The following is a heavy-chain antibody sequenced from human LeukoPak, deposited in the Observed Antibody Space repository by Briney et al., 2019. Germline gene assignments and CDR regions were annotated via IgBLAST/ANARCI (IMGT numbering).Heavy chain of an antibody. V-gene: IGHV3-48*03. Sequence: GGSLRLSCAASGFTFSSYEMNWVRQAPGKGLEWVSYISSSGSTIYYADSVKGRFTISRDNAKNSLYLQMNSLRGDDTAVYYCAKSYSYHHMDDWGKGTSVTVSS. CDR1: GFTFSSYE. CDR2: ISSSGSTI. CDR3: AKSYSYHHMDD. J-gene: IGHJ6*03.